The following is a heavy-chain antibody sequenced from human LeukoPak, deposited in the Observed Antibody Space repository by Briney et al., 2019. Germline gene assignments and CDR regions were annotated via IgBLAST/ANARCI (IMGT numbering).Heavy chain of an antibody. CDR3: AGGDGYNFGY. V-gene: IGHV3-66*01. Sequence: GGSLRLSCAASGFTFSGYAMSWVRQAPGKGLEWVSVIYSGGSTYYADSVKGRFTISRDNSKNTLYLQMDSLRAEDTAVYYCAGGDGYNFGYWGQGTLVTVSS. D-gene: IGHD5-24*01. J-gene: IGHJ4*02. CDR1: GFTFSGYA. CDR2: IYSGGST.